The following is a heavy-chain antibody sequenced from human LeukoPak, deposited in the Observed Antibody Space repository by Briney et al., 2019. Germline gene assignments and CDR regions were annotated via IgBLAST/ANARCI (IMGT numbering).Heavy chain of an antibody. Sequence: GGSLRLSCAASGFTFSSNYMNWVRQAPGKGLEWVSSISSSSSYIYYADSVKGRFTISRDNAKNSLYLQMNSLRAEDTAVYYCARDIVYGQFDYWGQGTLVTVSS. J-gene: IGHJ4*02. CDR1: GFTFSSNY. CDR2: ISSSSSYI. V-gene: IGHV3-21*01. D-gene: IGHD2-21*01. CDR3: ARDIVYGQFDY.